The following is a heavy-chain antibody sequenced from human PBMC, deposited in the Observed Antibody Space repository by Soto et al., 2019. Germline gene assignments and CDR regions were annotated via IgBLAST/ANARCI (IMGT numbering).Heavy chain of an antibody. J-gene: IGHJ4*02. CDR1: GFNFNSHG. CDR2: IWYDGSKK. D-gene: IGHD1-26*01. Sequence: QVPLVESGGGVDQPGRSRRLSCAASGFNFNSHGMHWVRQAPGKGLEWVAIIWYDGSKKYYADAVKGRFTISRANSKNTRQLQMNSVGAEDTAVDYCARDGQGGSFWDYCKYWGQGTVVTVSS. V-gene: IGHV3-33*01. CDR3: ARDGQGGSFWDYCKY.